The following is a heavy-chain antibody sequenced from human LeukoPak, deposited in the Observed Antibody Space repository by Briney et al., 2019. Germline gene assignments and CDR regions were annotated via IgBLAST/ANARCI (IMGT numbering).Heavy chain of an antibody. CDR3: ARAYSSWSRFPRCTFDY. D-gene: IGHD6-6*01. Sequence: SETLSLTCAVYGGSFSGYYWSWIRQPPGKGLEWIGEINYSGSTNYNPSLKSRVTISVDTSKNQFSLKMSSVTAADTAVYYCARAYSSWSRFPRCTFDYWGQGTLVTVSS. CDR1: GGSFSGYY. V-gene: IGHV4-34*01. CDR2: INYSGST. J-gene: IGHJ4*02.